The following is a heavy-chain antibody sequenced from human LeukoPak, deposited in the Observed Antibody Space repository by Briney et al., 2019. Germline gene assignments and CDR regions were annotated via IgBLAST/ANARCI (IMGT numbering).Heavy chain of an antibody. Sequence: ASVKVSCKASGYTFTSYGISWVRQAPGQGLEWXXWISAYNGNTNYAQKLQGRVTMTTDTSTSTAYMELRSLRSDDTAVYYCARDQEMATGFDYWGQGTLVTVSS. D-gene: IGHD5-24*01. J-gene: IGHJ4*02. CDR1: GYTFTSYG. V-gene: IGHV1-18*01. CDR3: ARDQEMATGFDY. CDR2: ISAYNGNT.